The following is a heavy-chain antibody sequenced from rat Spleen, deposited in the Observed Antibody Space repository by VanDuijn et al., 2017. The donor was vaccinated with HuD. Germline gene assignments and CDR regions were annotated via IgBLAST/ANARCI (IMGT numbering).Heavy chain of an antibody. J-gene: IGHJ2*01. CDR2: ISYDGGST. CDR1: GFTFSDYY. CDR3: ARRPGDFDY. Sequence: EVQLVESGGGLVQPGRSLKLSCAASGFTFSDYYMAWVRQAPTKGLEWVASISYDGGSTNYRDSVKGRFTISRDNAKSTLYLKMDSLRSEDTATYYCARRPGDFDYWGQGVMVTVSS. V-gene: IGHV5-20*01. D-gene: IGHD1-4*01.